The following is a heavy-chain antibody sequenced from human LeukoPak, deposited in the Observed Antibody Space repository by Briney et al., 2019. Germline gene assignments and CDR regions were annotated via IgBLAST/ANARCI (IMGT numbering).Heavy chain of an antibody. CDR3: AKEGQYSSGPLGYFQH. Sequence: GGCLRLSCAASVFTFSSYSMSWVRQAPWKGLEWVSAISGSGGSTYYADSVKGRFTISRDNSKSTLYLQMNSLRAEDTAVYYCAKEGQYSSGPLGYFQHWGQGTLVTVSS. V-gene: IGHV3-23*01. CDR1: VFTFSSYS. D-gene: IGHD6-19*01. J-gene: IGHJ1*01. CDR2: ISGSGGST.